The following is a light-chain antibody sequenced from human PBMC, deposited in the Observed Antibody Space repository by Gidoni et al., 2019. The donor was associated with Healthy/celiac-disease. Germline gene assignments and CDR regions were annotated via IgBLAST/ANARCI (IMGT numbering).Light chain of an antibody. CDR3: QQYDNLPLT. CDR1: QDISND. J-gene: IGKJ4*01. V-gene: IGKV1-33*01. Sequence: DIQMTQSPSSLSASVGDRVTITCQASQDISNDLNWYQQKPGKAPKLLSYDASNLETGVQSRFSGSGSGTDFTFTISSLQPEDIATYYCQQYDNLPLTVGGGTKVEIK. CDR2: DAS.